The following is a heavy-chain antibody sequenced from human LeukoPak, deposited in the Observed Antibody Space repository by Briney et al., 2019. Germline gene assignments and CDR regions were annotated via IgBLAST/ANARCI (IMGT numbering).Heavy chain of an antibody. CDR3: AKAILRFLEWSINWFDP. CDR2: ISGSGGST. V-gene: IGHV3-23*01. Sequence: PGGSLRLSCAASGFTFSSYAMSWVRQAPGKGLEWVSAISGSGGSTYSADSVRGRFTISGDNSKNTLYLQMNSLRAEDTAVYYCAKAILRFLEWSINWFDPWGQGTLVTVSS. CDR1: GFTFSSYA. D-gene: IGHD3-3*01. J-gene: IGHJ5*02.